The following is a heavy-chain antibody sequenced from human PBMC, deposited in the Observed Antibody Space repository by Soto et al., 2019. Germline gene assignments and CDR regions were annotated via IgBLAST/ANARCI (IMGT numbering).Heavy chain of an antibody. V-gene: IGHV3-21*04. D-gene: IGHD4-17*01. J-gene: IGHJ4*02. CDR2: IIISSSSI. CDR1: GFTFSSYS. Sequence: PGGSLRLSCAASGFTFSSYSMSWVRQAPGKGLEWVSSIIISSSSIYYADSLKGRFTISRDNSKNSLYLHMNSLRAEDTAVYYCAKDAVPGDGVWLLDHWGQGTLVTVSS. CDR3: AKDAVPGDGVWLLDH.